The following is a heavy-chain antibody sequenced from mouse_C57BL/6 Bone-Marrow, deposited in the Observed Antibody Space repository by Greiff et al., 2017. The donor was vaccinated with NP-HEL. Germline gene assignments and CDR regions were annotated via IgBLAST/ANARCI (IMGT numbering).Heavy chain of an antibody. J-gene: IGHJ4*01. Sequence: EVQLVESGGGLVQPGGSLSLSCAASGFTFTDYYMSWVRQPPGKALEWLGFIRNKANGYTTEYSASGKGRFTISRDNSPSILYLQMKALRAEDGATYYCARSIYYDYADDPFYAMDYGGQGTSVTVSS. CDR1: GFTFTDYY. CDR2: IRNKANGYTT. CDR3: ARSIYYDYADDPFYAMDY. V-gene: IGHV7-3*01. D-gene: IGHD2-4*01.